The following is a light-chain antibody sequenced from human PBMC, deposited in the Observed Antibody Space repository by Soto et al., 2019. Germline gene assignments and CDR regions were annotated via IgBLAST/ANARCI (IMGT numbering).Light chain of an antibody. Sequence: EIVLTQSPGTLSLSPGERATLSCRASQTVTRNYLAWYQQKPGQAPRLLIYGASSRATGIPARFSGSGSGTDFTLTINSLEPEDFAVYYCQQRSSWPITFGQGTRLEIK. CDR3: QQRSSWPIT. CDR1: QTVTRNY. J-gene: IGKJ5*01. V-gene: IGKV3D-20*02. CDR2: GAS.